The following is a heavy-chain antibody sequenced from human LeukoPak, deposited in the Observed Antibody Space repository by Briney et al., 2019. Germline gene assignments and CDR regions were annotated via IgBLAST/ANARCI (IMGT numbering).Heavy chain of an antibody. CDR2: IYYSGST. J-gene: IGHJ4*02. V-gene: IGHV4-59*01. CDR1: GGSISSYY. CDR3: ARDPTPGIAAAGLY. D-gene: IGHD6-13*01. Sequence: SETLSLTCTVSGGSISSYYWSWIRQPPGKGLEWIGYIYYSGSTNYNPSLKSRVTISVDTSKNQFSLKLSSVTAADTAVYYCARDPTPGIAAAGLYWGQGTLVTVSS.